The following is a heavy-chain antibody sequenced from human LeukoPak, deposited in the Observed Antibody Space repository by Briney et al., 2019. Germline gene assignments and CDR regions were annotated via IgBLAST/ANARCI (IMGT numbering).Heavy chain of an antibody. D-gene: IGHD6-13*01. CDR2: ISGSGGST. CDR3: ANLNWYRYYFDY. V-gene: IGHV3-23*01. CDR1: GFTFSSYA. Sequence: GSLRLSCSASGFTFSSYAISWVRQAPGKGLEWVSAISGSGGSTYYADSVKGRFTISRDNSKNTLYLQMNSLRAEDTAVYYCANLNWYRYYFDYWGQGTLVTVSS. J-gene: IGHJ4*02.